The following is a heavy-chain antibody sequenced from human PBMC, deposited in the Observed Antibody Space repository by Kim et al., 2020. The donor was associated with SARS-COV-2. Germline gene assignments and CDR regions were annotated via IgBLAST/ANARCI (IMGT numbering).Heavy chain of an antibody. Sequence: SVKVSCKASGGTFSSYAISWVRQAPGQGLEWMGGIIPIFGTANYAQKFQGRVTITADESTSTAYMELSSLRSEDTAVYYCARSAPLYYYDSSGYYAWSYWGQGTLVTVSS. J-gene: IGHJ4*02. D-gene: IGHD3-22*01. V-gene: IGHV1-69*13. CDR2: IIPIFGTA. CDR1: GGTFSSYA. CDR3: ARSAPLYYYDSSGYYAWSY.